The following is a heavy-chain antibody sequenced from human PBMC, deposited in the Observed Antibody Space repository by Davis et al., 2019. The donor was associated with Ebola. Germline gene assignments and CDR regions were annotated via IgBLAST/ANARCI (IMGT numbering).Heavy chain of an antibody. CDR2: ISGSGGST. CDR3: AKSGLSFGVVKYHYGMDV. CDR1: VITFSSYA. D-gene: IGHD3-3*01. Sequence: GESLKISCTDSVITFSSYAMTWLRQAPGKGLEWVSAISGSGGSTYYADSVKGRFTISRDNSKKTLYLQMNSLRAEDTVVYYCAKSGLSFGVVKYHYGMDVWGKGTTVTVSS. J-gene: IGHJ6*04. V-gene: IGHV3-23*01.